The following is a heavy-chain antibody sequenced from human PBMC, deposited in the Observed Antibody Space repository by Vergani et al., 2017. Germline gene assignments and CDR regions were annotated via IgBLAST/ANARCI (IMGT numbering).Heavy chain of an antibody. Sequence: QMQLVESGGGLVKPGGSLRLSCAASGFTFSDYYMSWIRQAPGKGLEWVSYISSSSSYTNYADSVKGRFTISRDNAKNSLYLQMNSLRAEDTAVYYCARVRELELRPYYFDYWGQGTLVTVSS. CDR3: ARVRELELRPYYFDY. CDR1: GFTFSDYY. CDR2: ISSSSSYT. D-gene: IGHD1-7*01. V-gene: IGHV3-11*06. J-gene: IGHJ4*02.